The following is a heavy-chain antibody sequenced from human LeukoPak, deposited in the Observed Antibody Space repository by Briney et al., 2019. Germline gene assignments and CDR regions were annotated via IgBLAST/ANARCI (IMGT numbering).Heavy chain of an antibody. D-gene: IGHD2-15*01. CDR1: GFTFSSYA. CDR2: IGGSGGST. Sequence: HPGGSLRLSCAASGFTFSSYAMGWVRQAPGKGLEWVSAIGGSGGSTFYADSVKGRFTISRDNSKNTLFLQMNSLRAEDTAIYYCANRGKEGFCSGGSCYSPFGNWGQGTLVTVSS. V-gene: IGHV3-23*01. CDR3: ANRGKEGFCSGGSCYSPFGN. J-gene: IGHJ4*02.